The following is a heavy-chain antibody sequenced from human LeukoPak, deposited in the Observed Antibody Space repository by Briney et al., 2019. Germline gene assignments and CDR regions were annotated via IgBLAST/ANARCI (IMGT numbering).Heavy chain of an antibody. CDR3: ARGGRYRSSWYWFDP. CDR1: GGSISSYY. Sequence: SETLSLTCTVSGGSISSYYWSWIRQPAGKGLEWIGRIYTSGSTNYNPSLKSRVTVSVDTSKNQFSLKLSSVTAADTAVYYCARGGRYRSSWYWFDPWGQGTLVTVSS. V-gene: IGHV4-4*07. J-gene: IGHJ5*02. CDR2: IYTSGST. D-gene: IGHD6-13*01.